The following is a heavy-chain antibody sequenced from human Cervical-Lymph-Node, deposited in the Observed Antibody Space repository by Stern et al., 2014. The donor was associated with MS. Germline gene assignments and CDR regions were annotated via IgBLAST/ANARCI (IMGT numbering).Heavy chain of an antibody. Sequence: VQLVESGGGVVQPRRPLRLSCKASGLSVSTYVMHWVRQAPGKGLEWLALIWHDGSQKHYADSVRGRFTISRDNSKDTVFLQMNGLRAEDTAVYFCARGHYYDFWSGFCLDSWGQGALVTVSS. CDR1: GLSVSTYV. CDR3: ARGHYYDFWSGFCLDS. CDR2: IWHDGSQK. D-gene: IGHD3-3*01. J-gene: IGHJ4*02. V-gene: IGHV3-33*01.